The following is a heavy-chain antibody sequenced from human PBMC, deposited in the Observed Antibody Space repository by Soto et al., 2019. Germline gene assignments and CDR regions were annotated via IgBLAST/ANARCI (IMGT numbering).Heavy chain of an antibody. CDR3: ARTGWPHY. CDR1: GYTFISYG. D-gene: IGHD2-15*01. V-gene: IGHV1-18*01. Sequence: QVHLVQSGAEVKKPGASVKVSCKASGYTFISYGISWVRQAPGQGLEWMGWISAYNGNTNYAQKFQGRVTMTTHTSTSTASMDLRNLTSDDTAVYYCARTGWPHYWGQGTLVTVSS. CDR2: ISAYNGNT. J-gene: IGHJ4*02.